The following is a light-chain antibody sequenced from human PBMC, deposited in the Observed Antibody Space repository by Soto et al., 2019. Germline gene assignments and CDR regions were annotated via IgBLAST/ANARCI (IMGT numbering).Light chain of an antibody. CDR2: AAS. CDR1: QSISSY. J-gene: IGKJ3*01. CDR3: QQCYSTPPGFT. Sequence: DIQMTQSPSSLSASVGDRVTITCRASQSISSYLNWYQQKPGKAPKLLIYAASSLQSGVPSRFSGSGSGTDFTLTISSLQPEDFATYYCQQCYSTPPGFTFGPGTKVDIK. V-gene: IGKV1-39*01.